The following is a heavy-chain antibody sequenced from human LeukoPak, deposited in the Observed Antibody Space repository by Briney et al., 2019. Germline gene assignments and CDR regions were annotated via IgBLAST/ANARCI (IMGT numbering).Heavy chain of an antibody. CDR2: IYYSGST. Sequence: SETLSLTCTVSGGSISSSSYYWGWLRQPPGKGLEWIGSIYYSGSTYYNPSLKSRVTISVDTSKNQFSLKLSSVTAADTAVYYCARLSSSSPEYYFDYWGQGTLVTVSS. J-gene: IGHJ4*02. CDR1: GGSISSSSYY. D-gene: IGHD6-6*01. V-gene: IGHV4-39*01. CDR3: ARLSSSSPEYYFDY.